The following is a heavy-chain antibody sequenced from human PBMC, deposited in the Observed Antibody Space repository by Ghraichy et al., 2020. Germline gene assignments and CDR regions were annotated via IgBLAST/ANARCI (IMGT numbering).Heavy chain of an antibody. Sequence: SETLSLTCAVYGGSFSGYYWSWIRQPPGKGLEWIGEINHSGSTNYNPSLKSRVTISVDTSKNQFSLKLSSVTAADTAVYYCASSIGYSYGLYYYYYYGMDVWGQGTTVTGSS. CDR1: GGSFSGYY. V-gene: IGHV4-34*01. J-gene: IGHJ6*02. CDR2: INHSGST. CDR3: ASSIGYSYGLYYYYYYGMDV. D-gene: IGHD5-18*01.